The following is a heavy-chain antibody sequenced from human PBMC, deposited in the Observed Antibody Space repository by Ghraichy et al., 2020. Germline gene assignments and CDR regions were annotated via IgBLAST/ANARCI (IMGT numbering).Heavy chain of an antibody. CDR1: GFTFSSYA. CDR2: ISGSGGST. V-gene: IGHV3-23*01. Sequence: LSLTCAASGFTFSSYAMSWVRQAPGKGLEWVSAISGSGGSTYYADSVKGRFTISRDNSKNTLYLQMNSLRAEDTAVYYCAKRYYYGSGSYYYERNYYYYGMDVWGQGTTVTVSS. D-gene: IGHD3-10*01. J-gene: IGHJ6*02. CDR3: AKRYYYGSGSYYYERNYYYYGMDV.